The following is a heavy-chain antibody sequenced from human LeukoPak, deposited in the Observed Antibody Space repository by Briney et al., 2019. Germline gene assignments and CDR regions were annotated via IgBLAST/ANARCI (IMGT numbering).Heavy chain of an antibody. CDR1: GFTFSGYG. CDR2: IRYDGSNK. Sequence: GGSLRLSCAASGFTFSGYGMHWVRQAPGKGLEWVAFIRYDGSNKYYADSVKGRFTISRDNSKNTLYLQMNSLRAEDTAVYYCAKDPTEYSSGWFFDYWGQGTLVTVSS. J-gene: IGHJ4*02. CDR3: AKDPTEYSSGWFFDY. D-gene: IGHD6-19*01. V-gene: IGHV3-30*02.